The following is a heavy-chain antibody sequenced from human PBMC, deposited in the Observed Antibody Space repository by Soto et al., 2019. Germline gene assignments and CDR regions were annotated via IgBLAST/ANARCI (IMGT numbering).Heavy chain of an antibody. CDR3: ARIVGGDPDH. CDR2: IYHSGST. J-gene: IGHJ5*02. D-gene: IGHD2-21*02. Sequence: SETLSLTCAVSGGSISSSNWWSWVRQPPGKGLEWIGEIYHSGSTNYNPSLKSRVTISVDKSKNQFSLQLKSATPEDTAIYYCARIVGGDPDHWGLGTLVTVSS. V-gene: IGHV4-4*02. CDR1: GGSISSSNW.